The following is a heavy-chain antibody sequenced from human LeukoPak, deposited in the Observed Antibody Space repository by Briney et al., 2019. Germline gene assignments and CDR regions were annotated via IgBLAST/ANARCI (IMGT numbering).Heavy chain of an antibody. CDR3: ARMNYYDSILGNWFDP. CDR1: GYTFTSYD. Sequence: GASVKVSCKASGYTFTSYDINWVRQATGQGLEWMGWMSPNSGNTGYAQKFQGRVTMTRNTSISTAYMEPSSLRSEDTAVYYCARMNYYDSILGNWFDPWGQGTLVTVSS. CDR2: MSPNSGNT. V-gene: IGHV1-8*01. D-gene: IGHD3-22*01. J-gene: IGHJ5*02.